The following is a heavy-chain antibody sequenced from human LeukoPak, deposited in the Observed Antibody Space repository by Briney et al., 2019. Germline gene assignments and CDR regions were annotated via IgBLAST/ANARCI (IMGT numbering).Heavy chain of an antibody. D-gene: IGHD6-13*01. CDR3: ARHGASSHDS. V-gene: IGHV3-23*01. Sequence: GGSLRLSCAASGFTFSSYAMSWVRQAPGKGLKWVSAISGSGAVTHYADSVKGRFTISRDDSKNTLYLQMNSLRAEDTAVYYCARHGASSHDSWGQGTLVTVSS. J-gene: IGHJ4*02. CDR2: ISGSGAVT. CDR1: GFTFSSYA.